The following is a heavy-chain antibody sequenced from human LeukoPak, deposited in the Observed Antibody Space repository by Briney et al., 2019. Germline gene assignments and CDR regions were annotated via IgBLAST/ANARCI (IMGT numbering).Heavy chain of an antibody. J-gene: IGHJ4*02. Sequence: PSQTLSLTCTVSGGSVTSGNYYWNWIRQPAGKGLEWIGRIYTNGGASYNPSLKSRVTISMDASKNQLSLKLSSVTAADTAVYYCAREPPGYWGQGILVTVSS. CDR2: IYTNGGA. CDR3: AREPPGY. V-gene: IGHV4-61*02. CDR1: GGSVTSGNYY.